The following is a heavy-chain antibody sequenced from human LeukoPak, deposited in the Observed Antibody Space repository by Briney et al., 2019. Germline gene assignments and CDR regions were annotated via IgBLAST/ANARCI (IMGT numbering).Heavy chain of an antibody. D-gene: IGHD3-10*01. CDR3: ARDPGPTLVRGVISYFDY. CDR1: GFTFSSYG. J-gene: IGHJ4*02. Sequence: PGGSLRLSCAASGFTFSSYGMHWVRQAPGKGLEWMAVIWYDGTNKYYADSVKGRFTISRDKSKNTLDLQMNSLRVEDTAVYYCARDPGPTLVRGVISYFDYWGQGTLVTVSS. CDR2: IWYDGTNK. V-gene: IGHV3-33*01.